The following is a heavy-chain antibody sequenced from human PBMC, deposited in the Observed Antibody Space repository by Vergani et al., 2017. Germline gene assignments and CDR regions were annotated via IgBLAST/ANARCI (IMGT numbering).Heavy chain of an antibody. Sequence: QVQLVQSGAEVKKPGASVKVSCKASGYTFTSYGISWVRQAPGQGLEWLGWISAYNGNTNYAQKLQGRVTMTTDTSTSTAYMELRSLRSDDTAVYYCARVVEQQQLVGLADYWGQGTLVTVSS. V-gene: IGHV1-18*01. CDR1: GYTFTSYG. D-gene: IGHD6-13*01. CDR2: ISAYNGNT. CDR3: ARVVEQQQLVGLADY. J-gene: IGHJ4*02.